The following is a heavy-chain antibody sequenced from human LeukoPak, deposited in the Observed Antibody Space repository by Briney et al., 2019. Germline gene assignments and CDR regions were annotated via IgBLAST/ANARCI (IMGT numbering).Heavy chain of an antibody. Sequence: PSETLSLTCTVSGGSINGHYWSWIRQPTGKGLEWIGRIYSSGSTLYNPSLKSRVTMSVDSSKNQFSLNLSSVTAADTAVYYCARDRNGDGATYFSYWGQGTLVTVSS. CDR3: ARDRNGDGATYFSY. CDR2: IYSSGST. V-gene: IGHV4-4*07. CDR1: GGSINGHY. J-gene: IGHJ4*02. D-gene: IGHD4/OR15-4a*01.